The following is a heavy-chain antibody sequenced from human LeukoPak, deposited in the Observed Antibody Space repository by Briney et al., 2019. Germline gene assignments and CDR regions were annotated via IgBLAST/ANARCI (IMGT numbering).Heavy chain of an antibody. CDR2: IWYDGSNK. D-gene: IGHD6-13*01. CDR1: GFTFSSYG. Sequence: GSLRLSCAASGFTFSSYGMHWVRQAPGKGLEWVAVIWYDGSNKYYADSVKGRFTISRDNSKNTLYLQMNSLRAEDTAVYYCARDPLVPYYYYYGMDVWGQGTTVTVSS. V-gene: IGHV3-33*01. CDR3: ARDPLVPYYYYYGMDV. J-gene: IGHJ6*02.